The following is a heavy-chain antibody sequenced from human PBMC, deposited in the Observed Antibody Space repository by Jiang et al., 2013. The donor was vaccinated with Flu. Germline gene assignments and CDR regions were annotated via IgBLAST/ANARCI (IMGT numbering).Heavy chain of an antibody. CDR3: ARATYYYDSSGYYVDAFDI. Sequence: GKGLEWVSYISSSGSTIYYADSVKGRFTISRDNAKNSLYLQMNSLRAEDTAVYYCARATYYYDSSGYYVDAFDIWGQGTMVTVSS. D-gene: IGHD3-22*01. V-gene: IGHV3-48*03. J-gene: IGHJ3*02. CDR2: ISSSGSTI.